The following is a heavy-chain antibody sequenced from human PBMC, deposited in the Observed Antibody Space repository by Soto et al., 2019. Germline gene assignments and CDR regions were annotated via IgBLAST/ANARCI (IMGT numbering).Heavy chain of an antibody. Sequence: QVQLVESGGGLVKPGGSLRLSCAASGFTFSDYYMSWILQAPGKGLEWVSYISSSSSYTNYADAVKGRFTISRDNAKNPQYLQMNSLRAEDTAAYYCARGGYDMLTGYSNYWGQGTLVTVSS. V-gene: IGHV3-11*05. J-gene: IGHJ4*02. D-gene: IGHD3-9*01. CDR1: GFTFSDYY. CDR2: ISSSSSYT. CDR3: ARGGYDMLTGYSNY.